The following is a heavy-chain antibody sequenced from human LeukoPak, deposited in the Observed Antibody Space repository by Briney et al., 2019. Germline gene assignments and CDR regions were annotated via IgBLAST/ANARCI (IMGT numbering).Heavy chain of an antibody. V-gene: IGHV3-74*03. CDR3: YTSAGY. CDR1: GFTFSNNW. CDR2: IKTDGRST. D-gene: IGHD1-14*01. J-gene: IGHJ4*02. Sequence: PGGSLRLSCAASGFTFSNNWMHWVRPAPGKGLMWVSRIKTDGRSTTYADSVKGRFTISRDNAKYTLYLQMNSLRAEDTAVYYCYTSAGYWGQGTLVTVSS.